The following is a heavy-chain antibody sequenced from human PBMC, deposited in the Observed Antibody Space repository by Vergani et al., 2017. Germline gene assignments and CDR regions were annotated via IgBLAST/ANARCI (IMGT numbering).Heavy chain of an antibody. CDR1: GFTFSSYS. D-gene: IGHD3-3*01. J-gene: IGHJ4*02. CDR2: ISSSSSTI. Sequence: VQLVESGGGVVQPGRSLRLSCAASGFTFSSYSMNWVRQAPGKGLEWVSYISSSSSTIYYADSVKGRFTISRHNSKNTLYLQMNSLRAEDTAVYYCARGDDFWSGYPHYWGQGTLVTVSS. V-gene: IGHV3-48*01. CDR3: ARGDDFWSGYPHY.